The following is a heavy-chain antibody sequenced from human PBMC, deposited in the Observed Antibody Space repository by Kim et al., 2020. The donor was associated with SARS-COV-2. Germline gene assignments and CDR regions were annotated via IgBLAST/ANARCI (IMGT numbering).Heavy chain of an antibody. J-gene: IGHJ2*01. CDR2: INAGNGKT. CDR3: ARDAVYRGGYVPDL. CDR1: GYTFNIYA. V-gene: IGHV1-3*01. D-gene: IGHD1-26*01. Sequence: ASVKVSCKASGYTFNIYAIHWVRQAPGQRLEWMGWINAGNGKTRYSEKFEDRVTFTRDTSANTAYMELSSLRSEDTAVYFCARDAVYRGGYVPDLWGRGTLVTVSS.